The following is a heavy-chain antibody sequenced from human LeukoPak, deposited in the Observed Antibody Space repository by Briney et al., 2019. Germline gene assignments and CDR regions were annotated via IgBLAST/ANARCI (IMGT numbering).Heavy chain of an antibody. Sequence: SQTLSLTCAISGEPVSRDNAAWNWIRQSPPRGLEWLGRTYYRSKWFNDYAVSLRGRININADTSKNQFSLQLNSVTPEDTAVYYCARDWSYCSGGNCFYYFDYWGQGTLVTVSS. CDR1: GEPVSRDNAA. J-gene: IGHJ4*02. D-gene: IGHD2-15*01. CDR3: ARDWSYCSGGNCFYYFDY. CDR2: TYYRSKWFN. V-gene: IGHV6-1*01.